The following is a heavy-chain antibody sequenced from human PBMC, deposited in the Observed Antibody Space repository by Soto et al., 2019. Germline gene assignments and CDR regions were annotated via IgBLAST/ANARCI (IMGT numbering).Heavy chain of an antibody. Sequence: VQLMESGGGLVQPGGSLRLSCAASGLTVSGNDMTWVRQAPGRGLEWVSLIYSGSSTDYADSVKGRFTISRDNSKNTPYLQMDSLRDEDSAIYYCARVVTCGGHCHIFDYWGQGSLVTVSS. CDR1: GLTVSGND. D-gene: IGHD2-21*01. CDR2: IYSGSST. V-gene: IGHV3-66*01. CDR3: ARVVTCGGHCHIFDY. J-gene: IGHJ4*02.